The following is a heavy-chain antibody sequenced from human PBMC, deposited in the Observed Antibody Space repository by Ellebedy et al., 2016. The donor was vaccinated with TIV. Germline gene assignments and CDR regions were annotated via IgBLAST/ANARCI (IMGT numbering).Heavy chain of an antibody. Sequence: GESLKISCAASGFTFRNYWMSWVRQAPGKGLEWVANIKQDGSEKWYVDSVKGRFTISRDNAKNSLYLQMSSLRAEDTAVYYCAREEPGTTTFALDYWGQGTLVTVSS. V-gene: IGHV3-7*01. CDR3: AREEPGTTTFALDY. CDR1: GFTFRNYW. CDR2: IKQDGSEK. D-gene: IGHD1-26*01. J-gene: IGHJ4*02.